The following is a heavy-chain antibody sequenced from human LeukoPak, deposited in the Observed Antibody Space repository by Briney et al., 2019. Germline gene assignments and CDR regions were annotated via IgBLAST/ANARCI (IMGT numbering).Heavy chain of an antibody. V-gene: IGHV4-30-4*08. CDR3: AREGRIAAAGIGNY. Sequence: PSETLSLTCAVSGGSISSSIYYWGWIRQPPGKGLEWIGYIYYSGSTYYNPSLKSRVTISVDTSKNQFSLKLSSVTAADTAVYYCAREGRIAAAGIGNYWGQGTLVTVSS. CDR2: IYYSGST. J-gene: IGHJ4*02. D-gene: IGHD6-13*01. CDR1: GGSISSSIYY.